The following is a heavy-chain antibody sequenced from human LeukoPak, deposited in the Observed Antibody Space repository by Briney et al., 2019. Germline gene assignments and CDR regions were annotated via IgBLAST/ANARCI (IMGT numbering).Heavy chain of an antibody. D-gene: IGHD6-19*01. J-gene: IGHJ4*02. CDR1: GFTFSSYW. CDR2: ISGGGGST. Sequence: GGSLRLSCAASGFTFSSYWMSWVRQAPGKGLEWVSAISGGGGSTYYADSVKGRFTISRDNSKNTLYLKINSLRAEDTAVYFCAKDRGIAVAGRGFDFWGQGTLVTVSS. V-gene: IGHV3-23*01. CDR3: AKDRGIAVAGRGFDF.